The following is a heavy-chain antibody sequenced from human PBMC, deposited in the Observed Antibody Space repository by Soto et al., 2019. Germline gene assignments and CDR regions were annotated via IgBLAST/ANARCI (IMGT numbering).Heavy chain of an antibody. CDR3: ARRNVYGSGSYSFDY. Sequence: QVQLVQSGAEVKKPGASVKVSCKASGYTFTNYAMHWVRQAPGQRLEWMGWINAAIGNTKYSQKFQGSVTITRDTSANTAYMELSSLRSEDTAVYYCARRNVYGSGSYSFDYWGQGTLVTVS. V-gene: IGHV1-3*01. CDR1: GYTFTNYA. D-gene: IGHD3-10*01. J-gene: IGHJ4*02. CDR2: INAAIGNT.